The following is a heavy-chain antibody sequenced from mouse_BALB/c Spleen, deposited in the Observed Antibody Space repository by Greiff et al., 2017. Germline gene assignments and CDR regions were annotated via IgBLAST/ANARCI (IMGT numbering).Heavy chain of an antibody. V-gene: IGHV2-9*02. CDR2: IWAGGST. CDR3: AREGGGNYVSYFDY. J-gene: IGHJ2*01. D-gene: IGHD2-1*01. CDR1: GFSLTSYG. Sequence: QVQLKESGPGLVAPSQSLSITCTVSGFSLTSYGVHWVRQPPGKGLEWLGVIWAGGSTNYNSALMSRLSISKDNSKSQVFLKMNSLQTDDTAMYYCAREGGGNYVSYFDYWGQGTTLTVSS.